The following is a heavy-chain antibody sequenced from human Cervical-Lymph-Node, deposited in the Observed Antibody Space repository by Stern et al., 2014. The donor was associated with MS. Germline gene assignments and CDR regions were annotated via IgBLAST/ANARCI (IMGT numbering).Heavy chain of an antibody. V-gene: IGHV5-51*01. CDR3: VRRRDSAGYDTFDL. CDR2: IYPADSDT. D-gene: IGHD3-22*01. J-gene: IGHJ3*01. Sequence: QLVQSGAEVKKPGASLKISCRTSGYTFSNFWIGWVRQIPGQGLEWMGVIYPADSDTNYSPSFQGQVTISADESISTAYLQWRSLKASDTAMYYCVRRRDSAGYDTFDLWGQGTMLIVSS. CDR1: GYTFSNFW.